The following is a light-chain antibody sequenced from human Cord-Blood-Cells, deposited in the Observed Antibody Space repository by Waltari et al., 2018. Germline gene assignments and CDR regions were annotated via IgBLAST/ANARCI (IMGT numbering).Light chain of an antibody. Sequence: NFMLTPPHSVSESPAKTVTISCTRSSGRISSNYVQWYPQRPGSSPTTVIYEDNQRPSGVHDRFSGSIDSSSNSASLTISGLKTEDEADYYCQSYDSSNWVFGGGTKLTVL. J-gene: IGLJ3*02. CDR2: EDN. CDR1: SGRISSNY. V-gene: IGLV6-57*01. CDR3: QSYDSSNWV.